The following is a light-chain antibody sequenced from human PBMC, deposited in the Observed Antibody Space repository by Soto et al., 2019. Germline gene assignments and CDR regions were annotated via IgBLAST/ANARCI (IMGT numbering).Light chain of an antibody. CDR3: SSYTSSSTLV. Sequence: QSVLTQPASVSGSPGQSITISCTGTNSDVGTHNLVSWYQQHPGKAPKLIIYEGTKRPSGVSNRFSGSKSGNTASLTISGLQAEDEADYYCSSYTSSSTLVFGTGTKVTVL. CDR2: EGT. J-gene: IGLJ1*01. V-gene: IGLV2-14*02. CDR1: NSDVGTHNL.